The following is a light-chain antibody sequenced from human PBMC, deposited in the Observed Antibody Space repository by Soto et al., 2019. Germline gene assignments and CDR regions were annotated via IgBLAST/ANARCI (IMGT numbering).Light chain of an antibody. J-gene: IGKJ1*01. V-gene: IGKV3-20*01. Sequence: ETVLTQSPGTLSLSPGASATLSCRASQSVRNNYLAWLQQKPGQAPSLLISGASTRATGVPDRFSGSGSGTDFTLTIRRLEPEEFAVDDCQQYGGSRTLGQGTKVDIK. CDR1: QSVRNNY. CDR2: GAS. CDR3: QQYGGSRT.